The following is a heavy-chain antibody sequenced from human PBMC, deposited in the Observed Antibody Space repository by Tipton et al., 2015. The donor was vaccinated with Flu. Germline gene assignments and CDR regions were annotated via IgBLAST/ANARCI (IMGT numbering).Heavy chain of an antibody. CDR3: VRPATAYNSDDY. CDR2: ISHSGTT. D-gene: IGHD6-25*01. V-gene: IGHV4-38-2*01. J-gene: IGHJ4*02. Sequence: TLSLTCAVSGDSISSGYYWGWIRQPPGKGLEWIGSISHSGTTNFNPSLQSRVSMSIDTSKNQFSLKVTSMTAADTAVYYCVRPATAYNSDDYWGQGILVTVSS. CDR1: GDSISSGYY.